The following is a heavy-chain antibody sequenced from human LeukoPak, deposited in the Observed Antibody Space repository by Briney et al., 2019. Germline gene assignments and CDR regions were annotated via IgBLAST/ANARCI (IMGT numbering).Heavy chain of an antibody. J-gene: IGHJ4*02. D-gene: IGHD3-10*01. CDR1: GFTFGSYW. V-gene: IGHV3-7*03. CDR3: ARAKSLFDS. CDR2: IKQDGSEK. Sequence: GGSLRLSCAASGFTFGSYWMSWVRLAPGKGLEWVANIKQDGSEKYYVDSVKGRFTISRDNAKNSLYLQMNSLRAEDTAVYYCARAKSLFDSWGQGTLVTVSS.